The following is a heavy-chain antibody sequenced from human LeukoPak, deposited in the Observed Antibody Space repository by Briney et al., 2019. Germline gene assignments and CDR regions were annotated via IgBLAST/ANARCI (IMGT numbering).Heavy chain of an antibody. V-gene: IGHV1-69*04. CDR1: GGTFSSYA. Sequence: GASVKVSCKASGGTFSSYAISWVRQAPGQGLEWMGRIIPILGIANYAQKFQGRVTITADKSTSTAYMELSNLRSEDTAVYYCARELTYDSSGQVDYWGQGTLVTVSS. CDR3: ARELTYDSSGQVDY. J-gene: IGHJ4*02. D-gene: IGHD3-22*01. CDR2: IIPILGIA.